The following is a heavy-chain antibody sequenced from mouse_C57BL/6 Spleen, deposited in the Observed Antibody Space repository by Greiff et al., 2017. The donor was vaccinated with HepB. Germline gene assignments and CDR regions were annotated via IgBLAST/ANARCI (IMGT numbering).Heavy chain of an antibody. CDR1: GYTFTSYW. CDR2: IDPSDSYT. CDR3: ARSYGNCPYYFDY. Sequence: VQLQQSGAELVKPGASVKLSCKASGYTFTSYWMQWVKQRPGQGLEWIGEIDPSDSYTNYNQKFKGKATLTVDTSSSTAYMQLSSLTSEDSAVYYCARSYGNCPYYFDYWGQGTTLTVSS. J-gene: IGHJ2*01. D-gene: IGHD2-10*02. V-gene: IGHV1-50*01.